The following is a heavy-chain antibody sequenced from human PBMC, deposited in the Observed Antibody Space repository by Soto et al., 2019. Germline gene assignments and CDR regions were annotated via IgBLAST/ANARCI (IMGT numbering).Heavy chain of an antibody. V-gene: IGHV4-34*01. CDR2: INHSGST. J-gene: IGHJ4*02. D-gene: IGHD3-10*01. Sequence: SETLSLTCAVYGGSFSGYYWSWIRQPPGKGLEWIGEINHSGSTNYNPSLKSRVTISVDTSKNQFSLKLSSVTAADTAVYYCARGPRGYYGSGSYFWGQGTLVTVSS. CDR3: ARGPRGYYGSGSYF. CDR1: GGSFSGYY.